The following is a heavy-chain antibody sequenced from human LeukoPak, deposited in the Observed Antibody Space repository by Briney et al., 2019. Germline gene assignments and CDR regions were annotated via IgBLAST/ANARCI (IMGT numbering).Heavy chain of an antibody. D-gene: IGHD3-22*01. CDR3: ARRPDYYDSGVYPWAFDI. Sequence: SETLSLTCTVSGGSISSYYWSWIRQPPGKGLEWIGYIYYSGTTNYNPSLKSRVTISVDTSKSQFSLKPSSVTAADTALYYCARRPDYYDSGVYPWAFDIWGQGTMVTVSS. CDR1: GGSISSYY. CDR2: IYYSGTT. J-gene: IGHJ3*02. V-gene: IGHV4-59*08.